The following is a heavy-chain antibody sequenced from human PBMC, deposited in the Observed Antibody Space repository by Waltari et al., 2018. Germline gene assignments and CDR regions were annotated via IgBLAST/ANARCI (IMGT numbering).Heavy chain of an antibody. CDR1: GGTFSSYA. V-gene: IGHV1-69*01. Sequence: VQLVQSGAEVQKPGSSVKVSCKASGGTFSSYAIRWVRQAPGQGLEWMGGIIPIFGTANYAQKCQGRVTITADESTSTAYRELSSLRSEDTAVYYCARGPSSAFPFEPWGQGTLVTVSS. CDR2: IIPIFGTA. CDR3: ARGPSSAFPFEP. D-gene: IGHD6-19*01. J-gene: IGHJ5*02.